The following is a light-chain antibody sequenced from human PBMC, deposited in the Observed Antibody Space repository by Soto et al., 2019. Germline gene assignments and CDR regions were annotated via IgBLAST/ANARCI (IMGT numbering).Light chain of an antibody. CDR2: GAS. J-gene: IGKJ4*01. Sequence: EIILTQSPVSLAFSPGGITTLSCTASQSVSSSYLAWYQHKRGQAPRLLVYGASSRATGIPDRFSGSGSGTDFTLTISRLEPADSAVYYCQQYGSSPTFGGGTKVDIK. CDR1: QSVSSSY. CDR3: QQYGSSPT. V-gene: IGKV3-20*01.